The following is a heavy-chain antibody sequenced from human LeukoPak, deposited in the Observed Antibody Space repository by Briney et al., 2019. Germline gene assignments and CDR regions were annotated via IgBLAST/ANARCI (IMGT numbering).Heavy chain of an antibody. CDR1: GGSISSGGYY. V-gene: IGHV4-31*03. Sequence: SETLSLTCTVSGGSISSGGYYWSWIRQHPGKGLEWIGYIYYSGSTYYNPSLKSRVTISVDTFKNQFSLKLSSVTAADTAVYYCAREREAARQVDYWGQGILVTVSS. CDR2: IYYSGST. D-gene: IGHD6-6*01. CDR3: AREREAARQVDY. J-gene: IGHJ4*02.